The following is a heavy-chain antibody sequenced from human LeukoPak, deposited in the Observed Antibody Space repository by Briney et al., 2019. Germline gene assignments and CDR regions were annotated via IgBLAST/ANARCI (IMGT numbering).Heavy chain of an antibody. V-gene: IGHV3-7*03. J-gene: IGHJ4*02. D-gene: IGHD1-26*01. CDR1: GFTFSSYW. CDR3: AKEAGGTKSFDY. CDR2: IKQDGSEK. Sequence: PGGSLRLSCAASGFTFSSYWMSWVRQAPGKGLEWVANIKQDGSEKYYVDSVKGRFTISRDNSKNTLYLQMNSLRAEDTAVYYCAKEAGGTKSFDYWGQGTLVTVSS.